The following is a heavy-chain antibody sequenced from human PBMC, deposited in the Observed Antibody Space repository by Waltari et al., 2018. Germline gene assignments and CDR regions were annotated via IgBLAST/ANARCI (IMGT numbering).Heavy chain of an antibody. D-gene: IGHD2-8*01. CDR3: ARDGSMKPFDY. V-gene: IGHV1-2*02. CDR2: VNPKTGVT. J-gene: IGHJ4*02. Sequence: HWVRQAPGQGLEWMGWVNPKTGVTKYSQKFQGRVTMTRDTSINTGYVELSSLRSDDTAIYFCARDGSMKPFDYWGQGTQVTVSS.